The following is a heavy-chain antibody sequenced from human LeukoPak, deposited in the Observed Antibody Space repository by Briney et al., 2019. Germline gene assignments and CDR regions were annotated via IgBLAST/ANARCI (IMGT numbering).Heavy chain of an antibody. J-gene: IGHJ6*02. CDR1: GFTFSSYG. D-gene: IGHD3-16*01. V-gene: IGHV3-30*03. CDR3: ARDWGAPTQYYYYGMDV. CDR2: ISYDGSNK. Sequence: PGGSLRLSCAASGFTFSSYGMHWVRQAPGKGLEWVAVISYDGSNKYYADSVKGRFTISRDNSKNTLYLQMNSLRAEDTAVYYCARDWGAPTQYYYYGMDVWGQGTTVTVSS.